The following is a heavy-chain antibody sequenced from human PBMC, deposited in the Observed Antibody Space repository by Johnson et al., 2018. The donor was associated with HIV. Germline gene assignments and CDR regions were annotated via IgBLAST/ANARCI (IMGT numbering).Heavy chain of an antibody. J-gene: IGHJ3*02. D-gene: IGHD3-3*01. CDR1: GFTFSSYW. Sequence: VQLVESGGGLVQPGGSLRLSCAASGFTFSSYWMSWVRQAPGKGLEWVSYISSSGSTIYYADSVKGRLTISRDNAKNSLYLQMNSLRAEDTAVYYCASGVVTLSFDIWGQGTMVTVSS. CDR2: ISSSGSTI. V-gene: IGHV3-48*04. CDR3: ASGVVTLSFDI.